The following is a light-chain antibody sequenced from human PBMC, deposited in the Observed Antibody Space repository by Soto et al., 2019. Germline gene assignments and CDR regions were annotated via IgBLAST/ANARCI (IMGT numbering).Light chain of an antibody. V-gene: IGLV1-47*01. J-gene: IGLJ2*01. CDR3: AAWDDSLV. CDR1: SSNIGSNY. Sequence: QSVLTQPPSASGTPGQRVTISCSGSSSNIGSNYVYWYQQLPGTAPKLLIYRNNQRPSGVPDRFSGSKSGTSASRAISGLRSEDEADYYCAAWDDSLVFGGGTKVTVL. CDR2: RNN.